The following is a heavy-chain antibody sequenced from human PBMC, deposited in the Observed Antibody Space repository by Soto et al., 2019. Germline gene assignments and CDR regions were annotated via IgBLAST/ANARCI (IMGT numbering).Heavy chain of an antibody. CDR3: APDYEYQILEVAALAI. CDR2: IFPMYGTP. Sequence: QVLLVQSGAEVKKPGSSVKVSCKAPGGAFSRYAISWVRQAPGQGLEWVGGIFPMYGTPVYAQKLQGRVTLTAHEARTTAYMELSGLRYENTAFYYGAPDYEYQILEVAALAIWGHGTMVTVSS. D-gene: IGHD2-15*01. CDR1: GGAFSRYA. V-gene: IGHV1-69*01. J-gene: IGHJ3*02.